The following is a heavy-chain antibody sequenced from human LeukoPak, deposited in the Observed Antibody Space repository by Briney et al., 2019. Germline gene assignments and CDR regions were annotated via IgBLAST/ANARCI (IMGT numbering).Heavy chain of an antibody. Sequence: GGYLRLSCAASGFTFSSYEMNWVRQAPGKGLEWVSYISNTERTIYYADSVRGRFTISRDNAKNSLYLQMSSLRAEDTAVYYCARARQQMATSYFDYWGQGTLVTVSS. CDR2: ISNTERTI. CDR1: GFTFSSYE. D-gene: IGHD5-12*01. V-gene: IGHV3-48*03. CDR3: ARARQQMATSYFDY. J-gene: IGHJ4*02.